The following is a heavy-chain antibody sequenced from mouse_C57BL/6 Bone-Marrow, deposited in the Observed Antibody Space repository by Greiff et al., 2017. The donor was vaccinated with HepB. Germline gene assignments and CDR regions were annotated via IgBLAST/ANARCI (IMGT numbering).Heavy chain of an antibody. CDR1: GFTFSDYG. V-gene: IGHV5-17*01. Sequence: DVQLVESGGGLVKPGGSLKLSCAASGFTFSDYGMHWVRQAPEKGLEWVAYISSGSSTIYYADTVKGRFTISRDNAKNTLFLQMTSLRSEDTAMYYCARGNYVDYYAMDYWGQGTSVTVSS. CDR2: ISSGSSTI. D-gene: IGHD2-1*01. CDR3: ARGNYVDYYAMDY. J-gene: IGHJ4*01.